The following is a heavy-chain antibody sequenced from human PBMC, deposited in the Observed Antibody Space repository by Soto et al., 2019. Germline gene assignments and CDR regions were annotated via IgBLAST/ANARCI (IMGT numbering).Heavy chain of an antibody. CDR1: GFTFSSYW. J-gene: IGHJ4*01. CDR3: ARAVYGSGSYYTTSTTFDY. D-gene: IGHD3-10*01. Sequence: EVQLVESGGGLVQPGGSLRLSCAASGFTFSSYWMSWVRQAPGKGLGWVANIKQDGSEKYYVDSVKGRFTISRDNAKNSLYLQMNSLRAEDTAVYYCARAVYGSGSYYTTSTTFDYWCHGTLVTVSS. V-gene: IGHV3-7*05. CDR2: IKQDGSEK.